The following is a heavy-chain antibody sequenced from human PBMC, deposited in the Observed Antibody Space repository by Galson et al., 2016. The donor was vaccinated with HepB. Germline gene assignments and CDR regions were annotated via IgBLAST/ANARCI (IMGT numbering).Heavy chain of an antibody. V-gene: IGHV3-11*01. D-gene: IGHD6-6*01. J-gene: IGHJ4*02. Sequence: SLRLSCAASGFTFSDYYMSWIRQAPGKGLEWVAYISSSGSSIYYADSVKGRITISRDNAKNSLYLQMNSLRAEDTAVYYCARDRQLVHFFRWAYRPYYFDYWGQGTLVTVSS. CDR2: ISSSGSSI. CDR1: GFTFSDYY. CDR3: ARDRQLVHFFRWAYRPYYFDY.